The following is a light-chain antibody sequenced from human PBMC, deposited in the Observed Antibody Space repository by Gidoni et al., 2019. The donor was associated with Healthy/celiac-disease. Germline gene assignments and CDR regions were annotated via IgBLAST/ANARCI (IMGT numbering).Light chain of an antibody. Sequence: IQMTQSPSSLSASVGDRVTITCRASQSISSYLNWYQQKPGKAPKLLIYAASSLQSGVPSRFSGSGSGTDFTLTISSLQPEDFATYYCQQSYSTLGTFXQXTKVXIK. V-gene: IGKV1-39*01. CDR2: AAS. CDR1: QSISSY. CDR3: QQSYSTLGT. J-gene: IGKJ1*01.